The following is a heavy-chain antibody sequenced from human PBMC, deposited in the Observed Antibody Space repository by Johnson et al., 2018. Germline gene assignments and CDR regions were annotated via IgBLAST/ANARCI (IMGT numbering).Heavy chain of an antibody. J-gene: IGHJ1*01. CDR2: ISSSSSYI. CDR1: GFTFSSYS. Sequence: VQLVQSGGGLVKPGGSLRLSCAASGFTFSSYSMDWVRQAPGKGLEWVSSISSSSSYIYYADSVKGRFTISSDNAKNSLSLQRNSLGAEDTAWYYCARDRRSSGWITRARNFQHWGQGTLVTVSS. D-gene: IGHD6-19*01. CDR3: ARDRRSSGWITRARNFQH. V-gene: IGHV3-21*01.